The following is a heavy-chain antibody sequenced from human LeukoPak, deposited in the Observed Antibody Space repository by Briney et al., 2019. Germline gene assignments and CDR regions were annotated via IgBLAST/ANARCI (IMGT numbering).Heavy chain of an antibody. D-gene: IGHD5-18*01. J-gene: IGHJ4*02. V-gene: IGHV3-48*04. CDR3: ARENGYRLDY. Sequence: GRSLRLSCAASGFMFSAYAMNWVRQAPGKGLEWISYISSSSSNIYYADSVKGRFTISRDNARNSLYLQINSLRVDDTAVNFCARENGYRLDYWGQGSLVTVSS. CDR1: GFMFSAYA. CDR2: ISSSSSNI.